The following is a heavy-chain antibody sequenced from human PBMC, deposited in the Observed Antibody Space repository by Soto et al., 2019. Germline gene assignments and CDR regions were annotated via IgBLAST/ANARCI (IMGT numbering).Heavy chain of an antibody. CDR1: GFTFSHYW. J-gene: IGHJ6*02. CDR2: LNQDGSDT. V-gene: IGHV3-74*01. Sequence: DVQLVESGGGSVQPGGSLRLSCAVSGFTFSHYWMHWVRQAPGKGLACVSRLNQDGSDTNYADSVKGRFTVSRDNAKNTLYLQMNILSVEDTGLYFCVRGTNDWPGMDVWGQGTTVTVS. D-gene: IGHD3-9*01. CDR3: VRGTNDWPGMDV.